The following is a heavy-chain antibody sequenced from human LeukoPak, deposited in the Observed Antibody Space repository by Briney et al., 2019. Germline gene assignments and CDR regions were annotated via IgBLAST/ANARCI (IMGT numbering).Heavy chain of an antibody. J-gene: IGHJ4*02. CDR3: ARELYSYGPDY. CDR1: GFNFSSYG. D-gene: IGHD5-18*01. Sequence: GGSLRLSCAASGFNFSSYGMHWVRQAPGKGLEWLAVISYDGTNQHYADSVKGRFTISRDNSKNTLYLLMNSLRDEDTAVYYCARELYSYGPDYWGQGTLVTVSS. CDR2: ISYDGTNQ. V-gene: IGHV3-30*03.